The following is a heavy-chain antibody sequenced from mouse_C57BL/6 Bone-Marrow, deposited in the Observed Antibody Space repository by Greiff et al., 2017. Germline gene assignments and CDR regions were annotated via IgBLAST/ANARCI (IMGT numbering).Heavy chain of an antibody. CDR1: GYTFTSYW. V-gene: IGHV1-64*01. Sequence: QVQLKQSGAELVKPGASVKLSCKASGYTFTSYWMHWVKQRPGQGLEWIGMIHPNSGSTNYNAKFKSKATLTVAKSSSTAYMQLSSLPSEDSAVYYCAKNHYAMDYWGQGTSVTVSS. J-gene: IGHJ4*01. CDR3: AKNHYAMDY. CDR2: IHPNSGST.